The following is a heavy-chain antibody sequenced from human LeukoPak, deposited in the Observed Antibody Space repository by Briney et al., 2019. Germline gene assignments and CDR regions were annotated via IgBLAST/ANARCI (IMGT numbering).Heavy chain of an antibody. CDR3: ARIDTSGYNGYSFDY. CDR2: IYYSGNT. CDR1: GGSISSYY. Sequence: PSETLSLTCTVSGGSISSYYWSWIRQPPEKGLEFIGYIYYSGNTNYNPSLKSRVTISVGTSKNQFSLKLSSVTAADTAVYYCARIDTSGYNGYSFDYWGQGTLVTVSS. V-gene: IGHV4-59*12. J-gene: IGHJ4*02. D-gene: IGHD3-22*01.